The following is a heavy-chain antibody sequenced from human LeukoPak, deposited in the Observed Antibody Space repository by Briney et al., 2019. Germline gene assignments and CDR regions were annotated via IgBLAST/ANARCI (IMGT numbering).Heavy chain of an antibody. CDR2: IKQDGSEK. D-gene: IGHD6-19*01. V-gene: IGHV3-7*01. Sequence: GGSLRLSCEASGFIFSSYWMSWVRQAPGKGLEWVTNIKQDGSEKYYVDSVKGRFTISRDNAKNSLYLQMNSLRAEDTAVYYCARDPSSGWYLKGWFDPWGQGTLVTVSS. CDR3: ARDPSSGWYLKGWFDP. J-gene: IGHJ5*02. CDR1: GFIFSSYW.